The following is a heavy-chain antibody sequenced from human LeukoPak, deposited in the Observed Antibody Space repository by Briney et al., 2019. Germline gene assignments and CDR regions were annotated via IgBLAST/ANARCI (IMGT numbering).Heavy chain of an antibody. V-gene: IGHV3-74*01. CDR2: IKTDGSST. CDR1: GVTFSSYW. J-gene: IGHJ4*02. D-gene: IGHD3-9*01. CDR3: AKEGGLGILTGYLGY. Sequence: PGGSLRLSCVASGVTFSSYWMDWVRQAPGKGLVWVSRIKTDGSSTSYADSVKGRFTISRDNAKNTLYMQMNSLRAEDTAVYYCAKEGGLGILTGYLGYWGQGTLVTVSS.